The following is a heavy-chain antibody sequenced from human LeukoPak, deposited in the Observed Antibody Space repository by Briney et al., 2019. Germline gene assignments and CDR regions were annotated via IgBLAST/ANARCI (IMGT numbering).Heavy chain of an antibody. Sequence: GGSLRLSCAAPGFTFSSYAMSWVRQAPGKGLEWVSAISGSGGSTYYADSVKGRFTISRDNSKNTLYLQMNSLRAEDTAVYYCARDQAVAGTSWFDPWGQGTLVTVSS. J-gene: IGHJ5*02. CDR2: ISGSGGST. CDR1: GFTFSSYA. CDR3: ARDQAVAGTSWFDP. D-gene: IGHD6-19*01. V-gene: IGHV3-23*01.